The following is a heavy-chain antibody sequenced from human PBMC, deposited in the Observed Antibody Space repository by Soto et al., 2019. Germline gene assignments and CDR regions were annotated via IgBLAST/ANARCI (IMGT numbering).Heavy chain of an antibody. D-gene: IGHD2-2*01. CDR2: ISSSSSYI. V-gene: IGHV3-21*01. CDR3: AGDIVYSLGLPAADDAFEI. Sequence: PGGSLRLSCAASGFTFSSYSMHWVRQAPGKGLEWVSSISSSSSYIYYADSVKGRFTISRDNAKNSLYLQMNSMRAEDTAVYYCAGDIVYSLGLPAADDAFEIWGQGTMVTVAS. J-gene: IGHJ3*02. CDR1: GFTFSSYS.